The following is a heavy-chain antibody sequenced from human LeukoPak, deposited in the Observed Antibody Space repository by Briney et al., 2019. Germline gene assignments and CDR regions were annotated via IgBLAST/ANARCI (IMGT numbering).Heavy chain of an antibody. V-gene: IGHV3-7*01. CDR1: GFTFSSYW. Sequence: GGSLRLSCAASGFTFSSYWMSWVRQAPGKGLEWVANIKQDGSEKYYVDSVKGRFTISRDNAKNSLYLQMNSLRAEDTAVYYCARGSSSSWYYFDYRGQGTLVTVSS. CDR3: ARGSSSSWYYFDY. CDR2: IKQDGSEK. J-gene: IGHJ4*02. D-gene: IGHD6-13*01.